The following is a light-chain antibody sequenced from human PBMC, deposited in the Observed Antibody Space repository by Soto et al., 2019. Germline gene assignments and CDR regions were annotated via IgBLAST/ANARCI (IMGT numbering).Light chain of an antibody. CDR3: PAWDDSLNGVV. CDR1: SSNIGSNT. CDR2: SNN. V-gene: IGLV1-44*01. Sequence: QSVLTQPPSASGTPGQRVTISCSGSSSNIGSNTVNWYQQLPGTAPKLLIYSNNQRPSGVPDRLSASKSGTSASLAISGLQSEDEADYYCPAWDDSLNGVVFGGGTKLTVL. J-gene: IGLJ2*01.